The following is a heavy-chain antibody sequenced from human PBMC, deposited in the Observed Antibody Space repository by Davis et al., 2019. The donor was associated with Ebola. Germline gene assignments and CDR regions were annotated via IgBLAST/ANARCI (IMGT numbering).Heavy chain of an antibody. V-gene: IGHV1-2*02. Sequence: ASVKVSCKASGYSFTTYYMHWVRQAPGQGLEWMGWINPNSGATKYAQKFQGRVTMTRDTSISTAYMELSSLRFDDTAVYFCVRAHRPTAIFNWFAPWGQGTLVTVSS. CDR3: VRAHRPTAIFNWFAP. CDR1: GYSFTTYY. CDR2: INPNSGAT. J-gene: IGHJ5*02. D-gene: IGHD3-3*02.